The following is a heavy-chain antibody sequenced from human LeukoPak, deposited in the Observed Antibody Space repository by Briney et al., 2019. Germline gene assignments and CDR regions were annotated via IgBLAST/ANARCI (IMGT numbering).Heavy chain of an antibody. CDR2: ISWSSGSI. Sequence: GGSLRLSCAASGFTFDDYAMHWVRQAPGKGLEWVSGISWSSGSIGHADSVKGRFTISRDNAKNSLYLQMNSLRTEDTALYYCAKGVLRGYTYGLDYWGQGTLVTVSS. D-gene: IGHD5-18*01. CDR1: GFTFDDYA. CDR3: AKGVLRGYTYGLDY. V-gene: IGHV3-9*01. J-gene: IGHJ4*02.